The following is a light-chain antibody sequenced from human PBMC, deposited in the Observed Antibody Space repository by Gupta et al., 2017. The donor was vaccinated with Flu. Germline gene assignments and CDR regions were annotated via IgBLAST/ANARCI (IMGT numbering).Light chain of an antibody. J-gene: IGLJ3*02. CDR1: SSGVGGYHY. Sequence: SAPPPPASVSGSPGQSITISCTGTSSGVGGYHYVSWYQHHPGKAPKLMIYEVSNRHSGVSNRFSGSKSGNTASVTISGLQAEDEADYYCSSYTSSSTPWVFGGGTKLTVL. CDR2: EVS. CDR3: SSYTSSSTPWV. V-gene: IGLV2-14*01.